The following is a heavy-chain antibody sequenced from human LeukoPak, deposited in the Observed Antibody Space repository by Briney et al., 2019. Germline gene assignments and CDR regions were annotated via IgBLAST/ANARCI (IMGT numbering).Heavy chain of an antibody. CDR1: GDSVSSNSAA. V-gene: IGHV6-1*01. D-gene: IGHD4-11*01. CDR3: ARVSRDFYSNYYYYYGMDV. J-gene: IGHJ6*02. CDR2: TYYRSKWYN. Sequence: SQTLSLTCAISGDSVSSNSAAWNWIRQSPSRGLEWLGRTYYRSKWYNDYAVSLKSRITINPDTSKNQFSLHLNSVTPEDTAVYYCARVSRDFYSNYYYYYGMDVWGQGTTVTVSS.